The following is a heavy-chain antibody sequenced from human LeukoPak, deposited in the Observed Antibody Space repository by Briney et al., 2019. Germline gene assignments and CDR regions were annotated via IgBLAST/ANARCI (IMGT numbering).Heavy chain of an antibody. V-gene: IGHV4-4*02. J-gene: IGHJ6*04. CDR2: IYHSGST. D-gene: IGHD2-2*01. CDR3: ARGTVVVPAARDYYYYGMDV. Sequence: SGTLSLTCAVSGGSISSSNWWSWVRQPPGKGLEWIGEIYHSGSTNYNPSLKSRVTISVDKSKNQFSLKLSSVTAADTAVYYCARGTVVVPAARDYYYYGMDVRGKGTTVTVSS. CDR1: GGSISSSNW.